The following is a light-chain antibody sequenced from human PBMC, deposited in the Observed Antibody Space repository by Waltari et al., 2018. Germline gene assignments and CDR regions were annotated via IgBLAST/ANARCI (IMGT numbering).Light chain of an antibody. CDR3: SSYAGFNNFVV. J-gene: IGLJ2*01. CDR2: EVI. V-gene: IGLV2-8*01. CDR1: SSDVGGDNY. Sequence: QSALTQPPSASGSPGQSVTISCTGTSSDVGGDNYVSWYQHHPGKAPKLMIYEVIKRPSGVPDRFSGSKSGNTASLTVSGLQAEDEADYYCSSYAGFNNFVVFGGGTSVTVL.